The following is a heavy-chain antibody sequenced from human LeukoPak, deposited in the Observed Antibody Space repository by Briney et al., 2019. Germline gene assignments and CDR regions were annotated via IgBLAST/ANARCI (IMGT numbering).Heavy chain of an antibody. V-gene: IGHV3-21*01. Sequence: GGSLRLSCAASGFTFSSYSMNWVRQAPGKGLEWVSSISSSSYIYYADSVKGRFTISRDNAKNSLYLQMNSLRAEDTAVYYCVSLGTVAGLYFDYWGQGTLVTVSS. CDR1: GFTFSSYS. CDR2: ISSSSYI. D-gene: IGHD6-19*01. J-gene: IGHJ4*02. CDR3: VSLGTVAGLYFDY.